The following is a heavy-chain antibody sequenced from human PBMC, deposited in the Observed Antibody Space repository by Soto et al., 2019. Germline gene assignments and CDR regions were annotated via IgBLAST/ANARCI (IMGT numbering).Heavy chain of an antibody. D-gene: IGHD3-10*01. J-gene: IGHJ6*02. V-gene: IGHV4-39*01. CDR3: ARHRGSGSNYYYYGMDV. CDR1: GGSISSSSYY. CDR2: IYNSGST. Sequence: SETLSLTCTVSGGSISSSSYYWGWIRQPPGKGLEWIGSIYNSGSTYYKKKLKSRDNIYVDTSKNKLSQKMNTETAADTAVYYCARHRGSGSNYYYYGMDVWGQGTTVT.